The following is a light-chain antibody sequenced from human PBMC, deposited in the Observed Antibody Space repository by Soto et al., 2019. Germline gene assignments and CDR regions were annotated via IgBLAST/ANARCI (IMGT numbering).Light chain of an antibody. Sequence: QSALTQPASVSRSPGQSITISCAGTSSDVGVCDFVSWYQQHPGKAPKLLIYYVNHRPAGISNRFSGSKSGNTASLTISWRQAEDEADYYCSSYTTSTTRVFGGGTKGTVL. J-gene: IGLJ2*01. CDR3: SSYTTSTTRV. CDR2: YVN. V-gene: IGLV2-14*03. CDR1: SSDVGVCDF.